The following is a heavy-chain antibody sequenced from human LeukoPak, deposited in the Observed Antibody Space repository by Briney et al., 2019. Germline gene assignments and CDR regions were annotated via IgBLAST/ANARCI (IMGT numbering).Heavy chain of an antibody. CDR2: INPSGGST. Sequence: GASVKVSCKASGYTFTSYYMRWVRQAPGQGLEWMGIINPSGGSTSYAQKFQGRVTMTRDMSTSTVYMELSSLRSEDTAVYYCAREALRWLQLGHDAFDIWGQGTMVTVSS. CDR1: GYTFTSYY. J-gene: IGHJ3*02. D-gene: IGHD5-24*01. CDR3: AREALRWLQLGHDAFDI. V-gene: IGHV1-46*01.